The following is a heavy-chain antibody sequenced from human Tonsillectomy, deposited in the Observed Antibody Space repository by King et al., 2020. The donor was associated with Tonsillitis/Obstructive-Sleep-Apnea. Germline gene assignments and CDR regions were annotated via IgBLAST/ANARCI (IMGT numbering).Heavy chain of an antibody. V-gene: IGHV3-21*01. Sequence: VQLVESGGGLVKPGGSLRLSCAASGFTFSSYSMNWVRQAPGKGLEWVSSISSSSSYIYYADSVKGRFTISRDNAKNSLYLQMNSLRAEDTAVYYCASGNYDSSGYYYVEYFQHWGQGTLVTVSS. D-gene: IGHD3-22*01. CDR3: ASGNYDSSGYYYVEYFQH. J-gene: IGHJ1*01. CDR2: ISSSSSYI. CDR1: GFTFSSYS.